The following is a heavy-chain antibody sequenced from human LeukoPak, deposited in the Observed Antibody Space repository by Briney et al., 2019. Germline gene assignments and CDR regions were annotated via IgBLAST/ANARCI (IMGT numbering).Heavy chain of an antibody. CDR1: GGSIDNYS. CDR2: IFYSGHT. Sequence: SETLSLTCTVSGGSIDNYSWSWIRQPPGQGLEWIGYIFYSGHTNYNPSLKSRVTISLDTSMNQFSLKLSSVTAADTAVYFCARDSAGNQYSSGNFDLWGQGTLVTVSS. CDR3: ARDSAGNQYSSGNFDL. J-gene: IGHJ4*02. V-gene: IGHV4-59*12. D-gene: IGHD3-10*01.